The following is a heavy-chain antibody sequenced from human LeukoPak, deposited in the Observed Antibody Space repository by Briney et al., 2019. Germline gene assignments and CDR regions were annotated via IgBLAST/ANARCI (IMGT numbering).Heavy chain of an antibody. Sequence: GGSLRLSCAASGFTVSSNYMNRVRQAPGKGLEWVSVIYDGGSTDYADSVKGRFTTSRDNSKNMLYLQMNSLRAEDTAVYYCARGYSYGYIRYWGQGTLVTVSS. CDR1: GFTVSSNY. CDR3: ARGYSYGYIRY. J-gene: IGHJ4*02. CDR2: IYDGGST. V-gene: IGHV3-66*01. D-gene: IGHD5-18*01.